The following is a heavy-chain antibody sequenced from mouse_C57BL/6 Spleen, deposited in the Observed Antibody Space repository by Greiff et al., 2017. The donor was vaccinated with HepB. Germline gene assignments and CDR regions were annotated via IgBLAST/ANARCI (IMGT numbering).Heavy chain of an antibody. V-gene: IGHV5-17*01. CDR2: ISSGSSTI. CDR3: ARRSFGEFAY. J-gene: IGHJ3*01. CDR1: GFTFSDYG. Sequence: DVKLQESGGGLVKPGGSLKLSCAASGFTFSDYGMHWVRQAPEKGLEWVAYISSGSSTIYYADTVKGRFTISRDNAKNTLFLQMTSLRSEDTAMYYCARRSFGEFAYWGQGTLVTVSA.